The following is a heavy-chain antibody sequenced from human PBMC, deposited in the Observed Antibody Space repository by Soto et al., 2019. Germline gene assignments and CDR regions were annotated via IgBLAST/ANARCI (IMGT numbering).Heavy chain of an antibody. Sequence: LSLTCTVSGGSVSSGSYYWSWIRQPPGKGLEWIGYIYYSGSTNYNPSLKSRVTISVDTSKNQFSLKLSSVTAADTAVYYCARDGYDSSGYYYALDYWGQGTLVTVSS. CDR3: ARDGYDSSGYYYALDY. V-gene: IGHV4-61*01. D-gene: IGHD3-22*01. J-gene: IGHJ4*02. CDR2: IYYSGST. CDR1: GGSVSSGSYY.